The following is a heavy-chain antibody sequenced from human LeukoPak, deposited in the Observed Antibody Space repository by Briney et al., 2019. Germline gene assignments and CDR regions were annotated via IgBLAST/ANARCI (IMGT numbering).Heavy chain of an antibody. CDR3: ARDPRAGLRPYYCDY. J-gene: IGHJ4*02. Sequence: GASGKLSCKASGYTFSSYGISWVRQAPGQGLEWMRWISAYNGNTNYAQKLQGRVTMTTDTSTSTAYMELRSLRSDDTAVYYCARDPRAGLRPYYCDYWGQGTLVTVSS. CDR1: GYTFSSYG. D-gene: IGHD4-17*01. V-gene: IGHV1-18*01. CDR2: ISAYNGNT.